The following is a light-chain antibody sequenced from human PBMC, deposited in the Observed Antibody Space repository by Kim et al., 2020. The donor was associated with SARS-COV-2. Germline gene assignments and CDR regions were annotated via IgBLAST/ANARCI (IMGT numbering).Light chain of an antibody. CDR1: KLGAKY. CDR2: QDS. V-gene: IGLV3-1*01. J-gene: IGLJ2*01. CDR3: QAWDSSTAV. Sequence: SYELTQPPSVSVSPGQTASITCSGDKLGAKYACWYQQKPGQSPVLVIYQDSKRPSGIPERFSGSNSGNTATLTISGTQAMDEADYYCQAWDSSTAVFGGGTQLTV.